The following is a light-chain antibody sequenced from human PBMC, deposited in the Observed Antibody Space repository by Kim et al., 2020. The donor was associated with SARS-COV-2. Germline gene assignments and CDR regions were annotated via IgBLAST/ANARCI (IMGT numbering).Light chain of an antibody. CDR3: QTWGTGIRV. Sequence: QLVLTQSPSASASLGASVKLTCTLSSGHNSNAIAWHQQQPEKGPRYLMKVKSDGSNSKGDGIPDRFSGSSSGAERYLIISSLQSEDEADCYCQTWGTGIRVFGGGTKLTVL. CDR2: VKSDGSN. J-gene: IGLJ3*02. CDR1: SGHNSNA. V-gene: IGLV4-69*01.